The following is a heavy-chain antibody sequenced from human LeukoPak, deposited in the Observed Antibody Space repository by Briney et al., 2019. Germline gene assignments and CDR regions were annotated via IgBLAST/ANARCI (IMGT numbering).Heavy chain of an antibody. V-gene: IGHV3-23*01. CDR1: GFTFSSYG. CDR2: ISGGGVST. D-gene: IGHD3-22*01. J-gene: IGHJ4*02. Sequence: GGSLRLSCAASGFTFSSYGMSWVRQAPGKGLEWASGISGGGVSTFYADSVKGRFTISRDNSKNTLYLQMNSLRAEDTAIYYCAKASGYYYDSSGSTTDDYWGQGTLVTVSS. CDR3: AKASGYYYDSSGSTTDDY.